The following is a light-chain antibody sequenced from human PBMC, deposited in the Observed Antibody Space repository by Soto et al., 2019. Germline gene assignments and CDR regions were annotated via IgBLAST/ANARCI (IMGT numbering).Light chain of an antibody. CDR3: QQYGSSPLT. V-gene: IGKV3-20*01. Sequence: EIVLTQSPGTLSLSPGERATLSCRASQSVSSSYLAWYQQKPGQAPRLLIYGASSRATGIPDRFSGSGSGTDFPLTISRLEPEDVAVYYCQQYGSSPLTFCQGTRLEIK. CDR1: QSVSSSY. J-gene: IGKJ5*01. CDR2: GAS.